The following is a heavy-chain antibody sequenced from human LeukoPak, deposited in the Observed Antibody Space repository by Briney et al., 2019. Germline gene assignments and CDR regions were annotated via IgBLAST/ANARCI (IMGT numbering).Heavy chain of an antibody. Sequence: PSETLSLTCTVSDGSISSSPYYWGWIRRPPGKGLEWIGSIYYSGSTYYNPSLKSRVTVSVDTSKNQFSLKLSSVTAADTAVYYCVRGSTLRHYQYWGQGTLVTVSS. D-gene: IGHD3-16*01. J-gene: IGHJ4*02. CDR1: DGSISSSPYY. CDR3: VRGSTLRHYQY. V-gene: IGHV4-39*01. CDR2: IYYSGST.